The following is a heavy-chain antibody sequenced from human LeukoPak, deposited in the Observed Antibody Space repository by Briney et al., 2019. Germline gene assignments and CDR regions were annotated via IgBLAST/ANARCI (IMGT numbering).Heavy chain of an antibody. Sequence: PSETLSLTCTVSGGSISSSSYYWGWTRQPPGKGLEWIGSMYSSGSTYYNPSLKSRVIMSVDTSKNQFSLKLSSVTAADTAVYYCASNEWSGYYFDYWGQGTLVTVSS. D-gene: IGHD3-3*01. CDR3: ASNEWSGYYFDY. J-gene: IGHJ4*02. CDR2: MYSSGST. V-gene: IGHV4-39*01. CDR1: GGSISSSSYY.